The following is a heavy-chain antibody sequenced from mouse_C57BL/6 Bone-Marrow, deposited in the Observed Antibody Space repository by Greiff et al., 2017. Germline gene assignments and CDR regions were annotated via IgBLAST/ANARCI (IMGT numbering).Heavy chain of an antibody. Sequence: VQLQQPGAELVRPGSSVKLSCKASGYTFTSYWMHWVKQRPIQGLEWIGYIDPSDSDTHYNQKFKDKATLTVDKSSSTAYMQLSSLTSEDSAVYYCARLYYDGFGFAYWGQGTLVTVSA. CDR2: IDPSDSDT. J-gene: IGHJ3*01. CDR3: ARLYYDGFGFAY. CDR1: GYTFTSYW. D-gene: IGHD2-4*01. V-gene: IGHV1-52*01.